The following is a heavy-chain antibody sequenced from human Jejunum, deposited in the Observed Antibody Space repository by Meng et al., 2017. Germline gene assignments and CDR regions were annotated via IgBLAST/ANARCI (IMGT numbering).Heavy chain of an antibody. CDR1: GGSFSGYY. V-gene: IGHV4-34*01. Sequence: QVQLQQWGAGLLKPSETLSLTCAVYGGSFSGYYWSWIRQPPGKGLEWIGEINHSGSTNYNPSLKSRVTISVDTSKNQFSLKLSSVTAADTAVYYCARGRDIVVVPAAKTLFDYWGQGTLVTVSS. CDR3: ARGRDIVVVPAAKTLFDY. CDR2: INHSGST. J-gene: IGHJ4*02. D-gene: IGHD2-2*01.